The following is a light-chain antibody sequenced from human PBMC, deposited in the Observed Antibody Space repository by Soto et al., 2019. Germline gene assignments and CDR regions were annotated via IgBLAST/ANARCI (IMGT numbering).Light chain of an antibody. V-gene: IGKV1-33*01. CDR2: EAS. CDR1: QDITND. Sequence: DIQMTQSPSSLSASVGDRVTITCQASQDITNDLNWYQQKPGKAPKVLIYEASNLETGVPSRFSRSGSGTDFTFTISSLQPEDIATYFCQQYDNVPLTFGAGTKVEIK. J-gene: IGKJ4*01. CDR3: QQYDNVPLT.